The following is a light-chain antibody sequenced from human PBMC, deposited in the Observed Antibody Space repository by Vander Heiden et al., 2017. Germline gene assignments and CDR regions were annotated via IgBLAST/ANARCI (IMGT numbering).Light chain of an antibody. Sequence: ETQMTQSPSSLSTSVGDRVTITCRASQSISSYLNWYQQKPGKAPKLLIYAASTLQSGVPSRFSGSGSGTDFTLTISSLQPEDFATYYCQQTYSTPFTFGPGTKVDIK. CDR1: QSISSY. V-gene: IGKV1-39*01. J-gene: IGKJ3*01. CDR3: QQTYSTPFT. CDR2: AAS.